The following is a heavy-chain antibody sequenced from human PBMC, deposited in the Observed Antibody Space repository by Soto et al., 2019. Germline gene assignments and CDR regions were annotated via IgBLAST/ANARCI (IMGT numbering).Heavy chain of an antibody. V-gene: IGHV6-1*01. Sequence: SQTLSLTCAISGDSVSSNSAAWNWIRQSPSRGLEWLVRTYYSSKWYNDYAVSGKRRITIYPDTYKNQFYLQLNSVTPEDTAVLYCARNNGGLTLFDYWGQGTLVTVSS. J-gene: IGHJ4*02. CDR2: TYYSSKWYN. D-gene: IGHD7-27*01. CDR3: ARNNGGLTLFDY. CDR1: GDSVSSNSAA.